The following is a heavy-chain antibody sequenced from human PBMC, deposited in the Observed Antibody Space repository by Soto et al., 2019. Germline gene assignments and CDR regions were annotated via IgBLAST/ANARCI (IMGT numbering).Heavy chain of an antibody. Sequence: QVQLVESGGDVVQAGRSLRLSCVASGFTFSSYAMHWVRRAPGKGLEWMTIISYDGNNRYYADSVKGRFTISRDKSKNTLYLQMNSLRPEGTAVYYCAKLGFESSGASALFDAWGQGTLVTVSS. CDR1: GFTFSSYA. CDR2: ISYDGNNR. CDR3: AKLGFESSGASALFDA. D-gene: IGHD3-22*01. V-gene: IGHV3-30*18. J-gene: IGHJ4*02.